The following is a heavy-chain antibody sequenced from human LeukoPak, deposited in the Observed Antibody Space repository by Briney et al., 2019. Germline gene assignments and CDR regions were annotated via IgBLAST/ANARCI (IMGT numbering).Heavy chain of an antibody. CDR1: GFTFSSYG. CDR3: AELSITMIGGV. J-gene: IGHJ6*04. CDR2: ISSSGSTI. D-gene: IGHD3-10*02. Sequence: GGTLRLSCAASGFTFSSYGMNWVRQAPGKGLEWVSYISSSGSTIYYADSVKGRFTISRDNAKNSLYLQMNSLRAEDTAVYYCAELSITMIGGVWGKGTTVTISS. V-gene: IGHV3-48*04.